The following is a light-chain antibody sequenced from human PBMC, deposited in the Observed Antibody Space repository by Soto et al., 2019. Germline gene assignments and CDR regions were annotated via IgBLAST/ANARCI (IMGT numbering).Light chain of an antibody. J-gene: IGKJ1*01. CDR3: QQYGSETKT. Sequence: EIVLTQSPGTLSLSPGERATLSCRASQSVSSSYLAWYQQKPGQAPRLLIYGASSRATGIPDRFSGSGSGTDFTRTISRLEPEDFAVYYCQQYGSETKTFCQGTKVEIK. CDR1: QSVSSSY. V-gene: IGKV3-20*01. CDR2: GAS.